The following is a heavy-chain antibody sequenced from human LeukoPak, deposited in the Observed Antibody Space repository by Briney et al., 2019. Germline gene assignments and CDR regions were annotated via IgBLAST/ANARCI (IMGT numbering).Heavy chain of an antibody. Sequence: SETLSLTCIVPGGSISSSSYYWAWIRQSPGKGLEWIGTFSSGGSAYYNPSLTSRVSISKDTSDNQFSLRLYSVTAADTAVYYCARKQTGTMYDVWGQGTVVTVS. V-gene: IGHV4-39*07. D-gene: IGHD1-7*01. CDR3: ARKQTGTMYDV. CDR2: FSSGGSA. J-gene: IGHJ4*02. CDR1: GGSISSSSYY.